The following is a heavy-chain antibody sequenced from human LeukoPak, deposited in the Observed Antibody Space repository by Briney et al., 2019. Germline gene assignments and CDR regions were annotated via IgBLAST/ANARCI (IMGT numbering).Heavy chain of an antibody. CDR3: AKDRSIYCSSSGCYLNWFDP. CDR1: GFTFSNYR. D-gene: IGHD2-2*01. CDR2: ISGSSDRT. Sequence: GVSLRLSCAASGFTFSNYRMSWVRQIPGKGLEWVATISGSSDRTYYADSVRGRFTISRDNSKNTLYLQMNSLRADDTAVYYCAKDRSIYCSSSGCYLNWFDPWGQGALVTVSS. J-gene: IGHJ5*02. V-gene: IGHV3-23*01.